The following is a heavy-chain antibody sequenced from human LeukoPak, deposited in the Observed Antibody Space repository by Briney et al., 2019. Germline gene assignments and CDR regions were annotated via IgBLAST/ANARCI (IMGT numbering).Heavy chain of an antibody. CDR1: GFTFSSYA. V-gene: IGHV3-23*01. CDR2: ISGSGGST. J-gene: IGHJ4*02. Sequence: GGSLRLSCAASGFTFSSYAMSWVRQAPGKGLEWVSAISGSGGSTYYADSVKGRFTISRDNSKNTLYLQMNSLRAEDTAVYYCAKDPLYYYDSSGYTRFDYWGQGTLVTVSS. D-gene: IGHD3-22*01. CDR3: AKDPLYYYDSSGYTRFDY.